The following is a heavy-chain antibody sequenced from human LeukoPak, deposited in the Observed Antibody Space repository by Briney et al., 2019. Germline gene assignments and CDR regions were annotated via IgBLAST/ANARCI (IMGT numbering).Heavy chain of an antibody. CDR3: ARGHNYAFDN. Sequence: GGSLRLSCAASGFIFSDYSMNWVRQAPGKGLEWISYIGISSGNTKYADSVKGRFTISGDNDKNSLYLQMNSLRVEDTAVYYCARGHNYAFDNWGQGTLVTVSS. D-gene: IGHD1-1*01. V-gene: IGHV3-48*04. J-gene: IGHJ4*02. CDR1: GFIFSDYS. CDR2: IGISSGNT.